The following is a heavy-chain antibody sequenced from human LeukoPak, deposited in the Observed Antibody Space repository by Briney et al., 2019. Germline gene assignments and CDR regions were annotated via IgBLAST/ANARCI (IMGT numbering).Heavy chain of an antibody. D-gene: IGHD4-17*01. CDR2: IWYDGSNK. J-gene: IGHJ6*02. V-gene: IGHV3-33*01. CDR1: GFTFSTYG. Sequence: GGSLRLSCEASGFTFSTYGMHWVRQAPGKGLEWVAVIWYDGSNKNYADSVKGRFTISRDDSKNTLYLQMNSLRAEDTAVYYCARGGRTTWHGMDVWGQGTTVTVSS. CDR3: ARGGRTTWHGMDV.